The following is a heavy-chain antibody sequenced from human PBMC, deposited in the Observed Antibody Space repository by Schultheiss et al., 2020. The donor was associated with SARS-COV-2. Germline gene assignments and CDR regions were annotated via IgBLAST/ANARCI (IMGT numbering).Heavy chain of an antibody. CDR2: IYYSGST. CDR3: ARQPDVLRYFRRSGGMDV. J-gene: IGHJ6*02. V-gene: IGHV4-34*01. Sequence: SETLSLTCAVYGGSFSGYYWSWIRQPPGKGLEWIGSIYYSGSTYYNPSLKSRVTISVDTSKNQFSLKLSSVTAADTAVYYCARQPDVLRYFRRSGGMDVWGQGTTVTVSS. CDR1: GGSFSGYY. D-gene: IGHD3-9*01.